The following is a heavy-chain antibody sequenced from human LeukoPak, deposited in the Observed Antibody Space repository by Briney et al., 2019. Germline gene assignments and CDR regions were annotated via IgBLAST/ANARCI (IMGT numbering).Heavy chain of an antibody. CDR2: INQDGSEN. CDR1: GLTFSKYW. J-gene: IGHJ4*02. Sequence: GGSLRLSCAASGLTFSKYWLTWVRQAPGKGLEWVANINQDGSENNYVDSVKGRFTISRDNAKSSLYLQMNSLRAEDTAVYYCARAPLYSSSWTEYWGQGTLVTVSS. V-gene: IGHV3-7*01. D-gene: IGHD6-13*01. CDR3: ARAPLYSSSWTEY.